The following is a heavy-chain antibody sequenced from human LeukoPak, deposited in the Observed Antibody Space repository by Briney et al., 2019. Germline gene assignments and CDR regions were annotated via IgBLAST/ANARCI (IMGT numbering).Heavy chain of an antibody. V-gene: IGHV5-51*01. CDR1: GYSFTSYR. D-gene: IGHD2-15*01. CDR3: ARRYCSGGSCYSWYFDY. Sequence: GESLKISCKGSGYSFTSYRIGWVRRMPGKGLEWMGIIYPGDSDTRYSPSFQGQVTISADKSISTAYLQWSSLKASDTAMYYCARRYCSGGSCYSWYFDYWGQGTLVTVSS. J-gene: IGHJ4*02. CDR2: IYPGDSDT.